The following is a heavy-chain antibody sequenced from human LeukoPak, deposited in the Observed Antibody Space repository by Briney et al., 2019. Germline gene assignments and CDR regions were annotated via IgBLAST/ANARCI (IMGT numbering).Heavy chain of an antibody. V-gene: IGHV1-2*02. D-gene: IGHD6-13*01. Sequence: KPGASVKVSCKASGYTFTGYYMHWVRQAPGQGLEWMGWINPNSGGTNYAQKFQGRVTMTRDTSISTAYMVLSRLRSDDTAVYYCATGIAAAGISGPSYGMDVWGQGTTVTVSS. CDR1: GYTFTGYY. J-gene: IGHJ6*02. CDR3: ATGIAAAGISGPSYGMDV. CDR2: INPNSGGT.